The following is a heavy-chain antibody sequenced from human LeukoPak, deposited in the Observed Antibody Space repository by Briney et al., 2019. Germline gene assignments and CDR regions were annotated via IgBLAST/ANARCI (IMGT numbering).Heavy chain of an antibody. J-gene: IGHJ6*03. D-gene: IGHD7-27*01. CDR2: IYYSGST. CDR1: GGSISSSSYY. CDR3: ARVPKLGISSDYYYMDV. Sequence: SETLSLTCTVSGGSISSSSYYWGWIRQPPGKGLEWIGSIYYSGSTNYNPSLKSRVTISVDTSKNQFSLKLSSVTAADTAVYYCARVPKLGISSDYYYMDVWGKGTTVTVSS. V-gene: IGHV4-39*07.